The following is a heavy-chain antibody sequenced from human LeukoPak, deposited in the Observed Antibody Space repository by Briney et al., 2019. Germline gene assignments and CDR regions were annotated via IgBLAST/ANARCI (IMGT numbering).Heavy chain of an antibody. J-gene: IGHJ4*02. D-gene: IGHD5-18*01. V-gene: IGHV1-18*01. Sequence: GASVKVSCKASGYTFTSYDINWVRQAPGQGLEWMGWISAYNGNTNYAQKLQGRVTTTTDTSTSTAYMELRSLTSDDTAMYYCARTGYGYNGLDYWGQGTLVTVSS. CDR1: GYTFTSYD. CDR2: ISAYNGNT. CDR3: ARTGYGYNGLDY.